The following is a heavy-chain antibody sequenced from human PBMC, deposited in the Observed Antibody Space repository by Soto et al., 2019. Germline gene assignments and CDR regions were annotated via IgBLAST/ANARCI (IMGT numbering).Heavy chain of an antibody. Sequence: QVQLVESGGGVVQPGRSLRLSCAASGFSFSRYGMHWVRQAPGKGLEWVAVIWYDGSNKYYADSVKGRFTISRDNSKNALYLQMNTLRDEDTAMYYCASEPRSGWGKWFDPWGQGTLVTVSS. CDR3: ASEPRSGWGKWFDP. CDR1: GFSFSRYG. J-gene: IGHJ5*02. D-gene: IGHD6-19*01. CDR2: IWYDGSNK. V-gene: IGHV3-33*01.